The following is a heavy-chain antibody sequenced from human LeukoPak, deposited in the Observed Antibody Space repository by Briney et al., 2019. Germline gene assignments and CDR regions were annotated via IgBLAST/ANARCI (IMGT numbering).Heavy chain of an antibody. CDR3: TRDRGTYNWLDP. D-gene: IGHD1-26*01. J-gene: IGHJ5*02. Sequence: PGGSLRLSCAASGFTLSDSAIHWVRQASGXXXXXXXLIDRPAKSYATAYGASVGGRFTISRDDSKNTAYLQMDSLKTEDTALYYCTRDRGTYNWLDPWGQGTLVTVSS. CDR1: GFTLSDSA. V-gene: IGHV3-73*01. CDR2: IDRPAKSYAT.